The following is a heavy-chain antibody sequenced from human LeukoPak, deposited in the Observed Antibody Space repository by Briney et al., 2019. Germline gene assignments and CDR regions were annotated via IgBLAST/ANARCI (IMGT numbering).Heavy chain of an antibody. V-gene: IGHV3-66*01. CDR2: IFSGGST. J-gene: IGHJ4*02. CDR1: GFNVGTNY. Sequence: PGGSLRLSCAASGFNVGTNYMSWVRQAPGKGLEWVSAIFSGGSTFYADSVKGRFTISRDNSKNTLYLQMNSLRADDTALYYCARDTSSGWQHDYWGQGTLVTDSS. D-gene: IGHD6-19*01. CDR3: ARDTSSGWQHDY.